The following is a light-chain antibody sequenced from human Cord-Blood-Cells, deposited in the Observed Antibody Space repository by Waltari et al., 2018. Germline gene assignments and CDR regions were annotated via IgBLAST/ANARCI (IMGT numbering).Light chain of an antibody. CDR3: CSYAGSSTL. CDR1: SSDVGSYNL. V-gene: IGLV2-23*01. CDR2: EGS. J-gene: IGLJ2*01. Sequence: QSALTQPASVSGSPGQSITISCTGTSSDVGSYNLVSWYQQHPGKAPKLMIYEGSKRPSGVSNRFSGSMSGNTASLTISGLQAEDEADYYCCSYAGSSTLFGGGTKLTVL.